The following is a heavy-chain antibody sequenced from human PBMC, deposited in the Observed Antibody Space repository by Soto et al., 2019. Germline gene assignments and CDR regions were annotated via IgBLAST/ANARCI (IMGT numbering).Heavy chain of an antibody. CDR1: GGSISSGGYY. CDR2: IYYSGST. D-gene: IGHD1-26*01. Sequence: SETLSLTCTVSGGSISSGGYYWSWIRQHPGKGLEWIGYIYYSGSTYYNPSLKSRVTISVDTSKNQFSLKLSSVTAADTAVYYCARDHIPFRRATTSGMDGWGQGTTVTVSS. CDR3: ARDHIPFRRATTSGMDG. J-gene: IGHJ6*02. V-gene: IGHV4-31*03.